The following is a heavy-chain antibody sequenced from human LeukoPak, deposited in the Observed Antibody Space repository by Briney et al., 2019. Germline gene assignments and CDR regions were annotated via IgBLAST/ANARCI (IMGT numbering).Heavy chain of an antibody. CDR1: GGSLSGFY. D-gene: IGHD2-2*01. V-gene: IGHV4-34*01. Sequence: SETLSLTCAVYGGSLSGFYWSWIRQSPGKGLEWIGEINQSGSTNYNPSLKSRVTISVDTSKNQFSLKLSSVTAADTAVYYCARETGYVVVPGLFDYWGQGTLVTVSS. J-gene: IGHJ4*02. CDR3: ARETGYVVVPGLFDY. CDR2: INQSGST.